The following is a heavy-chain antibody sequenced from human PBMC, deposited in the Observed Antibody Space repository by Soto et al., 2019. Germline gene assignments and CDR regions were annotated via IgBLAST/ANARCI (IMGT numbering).Heavy chain of an antibody. D-gene: IGHD3-16*02. Sequence: GGSLRLSCEASGFTFTSYAMHWVRQAPGKGLERVAVISYDGINEYYADSVKGRFTISRDNSKNTLFLQMSSLRVEDTAVYYSARGRVRLGALSLIGYFDYWGQGTLVTVSS. CDR3: ARGRVRLGALSLIGYFDY. CDR2: ISYDGINE. J-gene: IGHJ4*02. CDR1: GFTFTSYA. V-gene: IGHV3-30*15.